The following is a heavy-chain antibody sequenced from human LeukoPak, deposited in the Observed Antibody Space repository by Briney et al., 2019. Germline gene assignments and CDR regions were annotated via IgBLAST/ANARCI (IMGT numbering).Heavy chain of an antibody. V-gene: IGHV3-21*01. CDR3: AREAYASGTDY. J-gene: IGHJ4*02. CDR2: ITISSTYI. D-gene: IGHD3-10*01. CDR1: GFTFSSYS. Sequence: GGSLRLSCAVSGFTFSSYSMMWVRQTPGKGLEWVSSITISSTYIYYADSVKGRFTISRDNAKNSLYLQMNSLRAEDTAVYYCAREAYASGTDYWGQGTLVTVSS.